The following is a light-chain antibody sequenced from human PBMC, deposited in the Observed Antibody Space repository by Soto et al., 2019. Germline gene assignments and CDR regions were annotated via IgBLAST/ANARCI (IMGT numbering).Light chain of an antibody. J-gene: IGKJ3*01. V-gene: IGKV1D-12*01. CDR2: AAS. CDR3: QQAMSAPFT. CDR1: KYMSTW. Sequence: IQMTQSPSPGSASVGDRVTVTCRASKYMSTWLAWYQHKPGKAPKLLIYAASTLQSGVPSRFSGSGSGTDFTLTISSLQPEDFATYYCQQAMSAPFTFGPGTKVDIK.